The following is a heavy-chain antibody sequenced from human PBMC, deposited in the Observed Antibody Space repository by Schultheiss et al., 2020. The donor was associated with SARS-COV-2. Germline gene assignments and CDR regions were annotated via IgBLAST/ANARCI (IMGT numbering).Heavy chain of an antibody. CDR1: GFTVSSNY. V-gene: IGHV3-23*01. CDR2: ISGSGGST. D-gene: IGHD2-2*01. Sequence: GGSLRLSCAASGFTVSSNYMSWVRQAPGKGLEWVSAISGSGGSTYYADSVKGRFTISRDNAKNTLYLQMNSLRAEDTAVYYCAHSPVIVVVPAALYFDYWGQGTLVTVSS. CDR3: AHSPVIVVVPAALYFDY. J-gene: IGHJ4*02.